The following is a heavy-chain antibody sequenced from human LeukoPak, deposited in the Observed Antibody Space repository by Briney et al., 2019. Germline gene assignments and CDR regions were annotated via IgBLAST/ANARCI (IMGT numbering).Heavy chain of an antibody. CDR3: ARGGYSSTQLEEYDY. CDR1: GGTFSSYA. Sequence: ASVKLSCKASGGTFSSYAISCVRQAPGQGLEWMGGIIPIFGTANYAQKFQGRVTITADESTSTAYMELSSLRSEDAAVYYCARGGYSSTQLEEYDYWGQGTLVTVSS. D-gene: IGHD6-13*01. CDR2: IIPIFGTA. V-gene: IGHV1-69*13. J-gene: IGHJ4*02.